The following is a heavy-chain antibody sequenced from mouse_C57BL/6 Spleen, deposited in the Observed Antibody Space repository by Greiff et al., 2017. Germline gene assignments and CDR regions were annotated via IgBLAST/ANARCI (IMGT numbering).Heavy chain of an antibody. J-gene: IGHJ1*03. V-gene: IGHV5-16*01. CDR3: ARESVITTGYCDV. CDR1: GFTFSDYY. D-gene: IGHD1-1*01. Sequence: EVKVVESEGGLVQPGRSLTLSCTASGFTFSDYYMAWVRQVPEKGLEWVANFNYDGNSTYYMESLKNRFIISRDNAKNILDLQMSSLKSEDTATYYCARESVITTGYCDVWGTGTTVTVS. CDR2: FNYDGNST.